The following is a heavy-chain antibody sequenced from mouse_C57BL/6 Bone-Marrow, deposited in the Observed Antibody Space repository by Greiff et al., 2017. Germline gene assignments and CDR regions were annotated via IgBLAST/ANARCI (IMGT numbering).Heavy chain of an antibody. Sequence: EVKLMESGEGLVKPGGSLKLSCAASGFTFSSYAMSWVRQTPEKRLEWVAYISSGGDYIYYAYTVKGRFTISRDNARNTLYLQMSSLKSEDTAMYYCTREGDDGYSLFAFGGQGTLVTVSA. V-gene: IGHV5-9-1*02. J-gene: IGHJ3*01. CDR1: GFTFSSYA. CDR2: ISSGGDYI. CDR3: TREGDDGYSLFAF. D-gene: IGHD2-3*01.